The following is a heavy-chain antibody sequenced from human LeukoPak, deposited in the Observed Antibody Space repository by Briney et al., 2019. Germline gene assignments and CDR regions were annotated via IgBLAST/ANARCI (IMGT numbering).Heavy chain of an antibody. CDR2: INHSGST. CDR1: GGSFSGYY. D-gene: IGHD3-22*01. Sequence: SETLSLTCAVYGGSFSGYYWSWIRQPPGKGLEWIGEINHSGSTNYNPSLKSRVTISVDTSKNQFSLKLSSVTAADTAVYYCASSGYPKPYYYYYYMDVWGKGTTVTISS. CDR3: ASSGYPKPYYYYYYMDV. J-gene: IGHJ6*03. V-gene: IGHV4-34*01.